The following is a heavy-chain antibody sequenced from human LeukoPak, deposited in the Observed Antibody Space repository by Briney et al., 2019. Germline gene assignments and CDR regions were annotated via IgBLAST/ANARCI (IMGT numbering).Heavy chain of an antibody. CDR3: ARDAGCIAARGCWFDP. CDR1: GFTFSDYY. J-gene: IGHJ5*02. CDR2: ISSSGSTI. Sequence: GRSLRLSCAASGFTFSDYYMSWIRQAPGKGLEWVSYISSSGSTIYYADSVKGRFTISRDNAKNSLYLQMNSLRAEDTAVYYCARDAGCIAARGCWFDPWGQGTLVTVSS. D-gene: IGHD6-6*01. V-gene: IGHV3-11*04.